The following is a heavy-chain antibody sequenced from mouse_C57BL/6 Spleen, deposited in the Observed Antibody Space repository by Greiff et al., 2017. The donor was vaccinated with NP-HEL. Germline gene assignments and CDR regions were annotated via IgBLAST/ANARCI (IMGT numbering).Heavy chain of an antibody. CDR1: GFNITNTY. CDR3: AKEGYYGNYGGFAD. V-gene: IGHV14-3*01. J-gene: IGHJ3*01. Sequence: VQLQQSVAELVRPGASVKLSCTASGFNITNTYMHWVKQRPEQGLEWIGMIDPANGNTKYAPKFPGKATITADTSSNTAYLQLSSLTSEDTAIYYCAKEGYYGNYGGFADWGQGTLVTVSA. D-gene: IGHD2-1*01. CDR2: IDPANGNT.